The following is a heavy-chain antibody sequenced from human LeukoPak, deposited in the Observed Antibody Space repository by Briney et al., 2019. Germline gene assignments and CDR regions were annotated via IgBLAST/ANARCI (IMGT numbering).Heavy chain of an antibody. CDR3: ARDHPYDSSGYDYYYYYYGMDV. D-gene: IGHD3-22*01. CDR1: GFTFSSYA. J-gene: IGHJ6*02. V-gene: IGHV3-30-3*01. CDR2: ISYDGSNK. Sequence: GGSPRLSCAASGFTFSSYAMHWVRQAPGKGLEWVAVISYDGSNKYYADSVKGRFTISRDNSKNTLYLQMNSLRAEDTAVYYCARDHPYDSSGYDYYYYYYGMDVWGQGTTVTVSS.